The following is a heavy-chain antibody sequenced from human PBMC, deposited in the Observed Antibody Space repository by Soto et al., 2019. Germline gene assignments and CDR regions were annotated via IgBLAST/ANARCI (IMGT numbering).Heavy chain of an antibody. J-gene: IGHJ5*02. V-gene: IGHV1-18*01. CDR3: ARGVGSGTYYNQYNWFDP. D-gene: IGHD3-10*01. CDR1: GYTFTTYG. Sequence: ASVKVSCKASGYTFTTYGVSWVRQAPGQGLEWMGRISPYNGNTNHAQKLQGRVTMTTDTSTSTAYMELRSLRSDDTAVYYCARGVGSGTYYNQYNWFDPWGQGTLVTVSS. CDR2: ISPYNGNT.